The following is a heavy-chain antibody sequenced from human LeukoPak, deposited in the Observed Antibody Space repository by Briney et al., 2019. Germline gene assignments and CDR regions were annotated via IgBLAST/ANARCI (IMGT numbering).Heavy chain of an antibody. CDR2: ISWNSGSI. CDR3: AKGDYGSPDAFDI. D-gene: IGHD4/OR15-4a*01. J-gene: IGHJ3*02. V-gene: IGHV3-9*03. CDR1: GFTFDDYA. Sequence: GRSLRLSCAASGFTFDDYAMHWVRQASGKGLEWVSGISWNSGSIGYADSVKGRFTISRDNAKNSLYLQMNSLRAEDMALYYCAKGDYGSPDAFDIWGQGTMVTVSS.